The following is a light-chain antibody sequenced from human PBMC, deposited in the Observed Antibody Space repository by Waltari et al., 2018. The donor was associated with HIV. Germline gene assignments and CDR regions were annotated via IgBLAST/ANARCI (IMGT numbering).Light chain of an antibody. CDR3: CSYGGTYNV. Sequence: QSALTQPRSVSGSPGQSVTIACTGTSIDVGGYNSVSWYQQHPVKAPKLLIYEVSKWPSGVPDRFSGSKSGNTASLTISGLRADDEADYYCCSYGGTYNVFGTGTKVTIL. J-gene: IGLJ1*01. CDR1: SIDVGGYNS. CDR2: EVS. V-gene: IGLV2-11*01.